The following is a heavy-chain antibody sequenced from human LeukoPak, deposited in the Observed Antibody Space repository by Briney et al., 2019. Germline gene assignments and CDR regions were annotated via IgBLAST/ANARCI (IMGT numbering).Heavy chain of an antibody. CDR3: ASQGAVAGMEAFDI. CDR1: GGSISSYY. V-gene: IGHV4-59*08. D-gene: IGHD6-19*01. J-gene: IGHJ3*02. Sequence: SETLSLTCTVSGGSISSYYWSWIRQPPGKGLEWIGYIYYSGSTNYNPSLKSRVTISVDTSKNQFSLKLSSVTAADTAVYYCASQGAVAGMEAFDIWGQGTMVTVSS. CDR2: IYYSGST.